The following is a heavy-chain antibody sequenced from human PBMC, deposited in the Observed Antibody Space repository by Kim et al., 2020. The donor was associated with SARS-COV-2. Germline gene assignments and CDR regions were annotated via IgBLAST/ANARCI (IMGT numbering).Heavy chain of an antibody. CDR3: ARGKFLGTHIVVVTDTSQGLGY. CDR1: GYTFTSYY. CDR2: INPSGGST. J-gene: IGHJ4*02. V-gene: IGHV1-46*01. Sequence: ASVKVSCKASGYTFTSYYMHWVRQAPGQGLEWMGIINPSGGSTSYAQKFQGRVTMTRDTSTSTVYMELSSLRSEDTAVYYCARGKFLGTHIVVVTDTSQGLGYWGQGTLVTVSS. D-gene: IGHD2-21*02.